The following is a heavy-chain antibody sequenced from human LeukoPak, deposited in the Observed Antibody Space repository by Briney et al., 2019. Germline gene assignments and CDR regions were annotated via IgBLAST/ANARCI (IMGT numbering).Heavy chain of an antibody. Sequence: SVKVSCKASGGTFSSYAISWVRQAPGQGLEWMGRIIPILGIANYAQKFQGRVTITADKSTSTAYMELSSLRSEDTAVYYCARIEIGSCPLYWGQGTLVTVSS. D-gene: IGHD5-24*01. J-gene: IGHJ4*02. CDR2: IIPILGIA. CDR3: ARIEIGSCPLY. CDR1: GGTFSSYA. V-gene: IGHV1-69*04.